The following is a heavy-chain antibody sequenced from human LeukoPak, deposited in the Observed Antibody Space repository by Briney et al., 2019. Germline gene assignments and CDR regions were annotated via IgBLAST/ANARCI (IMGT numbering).Heavy chain of an antibody. CDR2: INPNSGGT. CDR1: GYTFTGYY. V-gene: IGHV1-2*02. D-gene: IGHD6-13*01. Sequence: ASVKVSCKASGYTFTGYYMHWVRQAPGQGLGWMGWINPNSGGTNYAQKFQGRVTMTRDTSISTAYMELSRLRSDDTAVYYCARDRFSPAAGTKGIMDVWGQGTTVTVSS. CDR3: ARDRFSPAAGTKGIMDV. J-gene: IGHJ6*02.